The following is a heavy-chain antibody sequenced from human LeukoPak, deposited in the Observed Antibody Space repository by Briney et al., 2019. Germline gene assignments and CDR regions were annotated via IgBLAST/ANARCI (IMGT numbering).Heavy chain of an antibody. Sequence: SETLSLTCTVSGGSINSYYWSWIRQPPGKGLEWIGCIYYSETINYNPSLTSRVTISLDTSKNQVSLKLTSVTAADTAVYYCVRVGGASSILSAFDIWGQGAMVTVSS. D-gene: IGHD6-6*01. CDR3: VRVGGASSILSAFDI. V-gene: IGHV4-59*01. J-gene: IGHJ3*02. CDR1: GGSINSYY. CDR2: IYYSETI.